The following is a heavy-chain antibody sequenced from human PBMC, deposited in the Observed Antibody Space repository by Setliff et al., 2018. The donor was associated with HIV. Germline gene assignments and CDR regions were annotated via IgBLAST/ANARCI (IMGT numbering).Heavy chain of an antibody. Sequence: PGGSLRLSCAASGFTFSSYRMNWVRQAPGKGLEWVSSISSGSSYIYYADSLKGRFIISRDFSDNTLYLQMNSLRAEDTAVYYCAKQYSMYYYYYMDVWGKGTTVTVSS. V-gene: IGHV3-21*04. CDR1: GFTFSSYR. CDR3: AKQYSMYYYYYMDV. CDR2: ISSGSSYI. D-gene: IGHD6-6*01. J-gene: IGHJ6*03.